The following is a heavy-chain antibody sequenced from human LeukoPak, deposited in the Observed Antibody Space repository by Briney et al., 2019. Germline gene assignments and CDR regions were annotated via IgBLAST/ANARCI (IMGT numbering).Heavy chain of an antibody. Sequence: GGSLRLSCEASGFTFDAYTMHWVRQAPGKGLEWVSLINKDGSATYYADSVKGRFTISRNNSKNSLYLQMNSLRSEDTALYYCATWAFYHSLDVWGQGTTVTVSS. CDR3: ATWAFYHSLDV. CDR2: INKDGSAT. CDR1: GFTFDAYT. D-gene: IGHD1-26*01. V-gene: IGHV3-43*01. J-gene: IGHJ6*02.